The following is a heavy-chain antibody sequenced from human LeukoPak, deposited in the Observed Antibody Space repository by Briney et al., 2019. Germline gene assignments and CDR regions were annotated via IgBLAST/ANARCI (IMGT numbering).Heavy chain of an antibody. CDR2: IYHSGST. D-gene: IGHD5-18*01. CDR1: GYSISSGYY. J-gene: IGHJ4*02. Sequence: PSETLSLTCTVSGYSISSGYYWGWIRQPPGKGLEWIGSIYHSGSTYYNPSLKSRVTISVDTSKNQFSLKLSSVTAADTAVYYCARDTRLRTAMVPYFDYWGQGTLVTVSS. CDR3: ARDTRLRTAMVPYFDY. V-gene: IGHV4-38-2*02.